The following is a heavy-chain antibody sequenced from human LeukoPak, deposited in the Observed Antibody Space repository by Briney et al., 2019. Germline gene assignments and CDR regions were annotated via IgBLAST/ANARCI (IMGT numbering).Heavy chain of an antibody. V-gene: IGHV3-33*06. CDR2: IWYDGSNK. D-gene: IGHD6-6*01. CDR1: GFTFSSYG. J-gene: IGHJ6*03. Sequence: GRSLRLSCAASGFTFSSYGKHWVRQAPGKGLEWVAVIWYDGSNKYYADSVKGRFTISRDNSKNTLYLQMNSLRAEDTAVYYCAKNGNWQLVLVGSYYMDVWGKGTTVTVSS. CDR3: AKNGNWQLVLVGSYYMDV.